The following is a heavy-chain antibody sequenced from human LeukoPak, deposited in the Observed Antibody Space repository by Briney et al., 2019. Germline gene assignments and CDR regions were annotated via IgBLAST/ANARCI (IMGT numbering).Heavy chain of an antibody. CDR2: ISAYNGDT. CDR1: GYTFTDYY. V-gene: IGHV1-18*01. Sequence: ASVKVSCKASGYTFTDYYIHWVRQAPGQGLEWMGWISAYNGDTNYAQNLQGRVTMTTDTSTSTAYMELRSLRSDDTAVYYCARTTGYSSNWAFDYWGQGTLVTVSS. D-gene: IGHD6-13*01. CDR3: ARTTGYSSNWAFDY. J-gene: IGHJ4*02.